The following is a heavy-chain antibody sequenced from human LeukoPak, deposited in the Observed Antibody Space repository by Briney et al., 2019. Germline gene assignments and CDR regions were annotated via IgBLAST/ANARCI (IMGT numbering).Heavy chain of an antibody. D-gene: IGHD6-13*01. CDR2: IYSGGST. J-gene: IGHJ2*01. CDR1: GFTVSSYY. V-gene: IGHV3-66*01. Sequence: GGSLRLSCAASGFTVSSYYMTWVRQAPGKGLEWVSIIYSGGSTFYSDSVKGGFTISTDSSNNTLYLQMSSMRADDTAVYYCARGLPAAGTHFDLWGRGTLVTVSS. CDR3: ARGLPAAGTHFDL.